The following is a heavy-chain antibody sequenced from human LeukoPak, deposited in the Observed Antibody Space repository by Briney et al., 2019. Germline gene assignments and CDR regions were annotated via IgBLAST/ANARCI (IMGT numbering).Heavy chain of an antibody. CDR2: INPNSGGT. CDR3: ARDSNSSGWFLYYAMDV. D-gene: IGHD6-19*01. V-gene: IGHV1-2*02. J-gene: IGHJ6*02. Sequence: ASRKVSCKASGYTFTGYYIDWGPQAPGQGREWMGWINPNSGGTNYTQKFQGRVTMTRDTSISTAYMELSTLRSDDTAVYYCARDSNSSGWFLYYAMDVWGQGTTVTVSS. CDR1: GYTFTGYY.